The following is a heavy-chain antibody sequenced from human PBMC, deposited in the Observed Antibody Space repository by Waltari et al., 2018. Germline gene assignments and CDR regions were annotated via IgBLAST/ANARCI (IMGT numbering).Heavy chain of an antibody. CDR2: IYSGGNT. Sequence: EVQLVESGGGLFQPGGSLRLSCAASGVPVGTNYMSWVRQAPGKGLDWVSVIYSGGNTYSADSVKGRFTISRDNSKNTLYLQMNSLRAEDTAVYYCARGPGEFLPIDFWGQGTLVTVSS. CDR3: ARGPGEFLPIDF. J-gene: IGHJ4*02. D-gene: IGHD7-27*01. CDR1: GVPVGTNY. V-gene: IGHV3-53*01.